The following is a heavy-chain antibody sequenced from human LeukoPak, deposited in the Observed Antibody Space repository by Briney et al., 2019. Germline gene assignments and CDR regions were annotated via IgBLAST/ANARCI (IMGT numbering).Heavy chain of an antibody. J-gene: IGHJ4*02. CDR3: ARGPYYDFWSGFDY. CDR1: GDSISSNSDY. CDR2: IYHRGRT. V-gene: IGHV4-39*07. D-gene: IGHD3-3*01. Sequence: PSETLSLTCSVSGDSISSNSDYWGWIRQPPGKGLEWIGNIYHRGRTNYNPSLKSRVTISADTSKNQFSLKLSSVTAADTAVYYCARGPYYDFWSGFDYWGQGTLVTVSS.